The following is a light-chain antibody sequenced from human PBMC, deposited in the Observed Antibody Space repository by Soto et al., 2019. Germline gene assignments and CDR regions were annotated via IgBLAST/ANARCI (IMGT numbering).Light chain of an antibody. CDR2: EVS. Sequence: QSALTQPASVSGSPGQSITISCIRSSSDVGGYNYVSWYQHHPGRVPKPMIFEVSDRPSGVSSRFSGSKPGNTAYLTISGLQAEDEADYYCSSFSSTSTIVFGGGTKLTVL. CDR1: SSDVGGYNY. CDR3: SSFSSTSTIV. V-gene: IGLV2-14*01. J-gene: IGLJ2*01.